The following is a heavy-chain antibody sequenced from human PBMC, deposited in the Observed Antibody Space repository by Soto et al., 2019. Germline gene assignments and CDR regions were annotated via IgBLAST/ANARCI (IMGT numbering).Heavy chain of an antibody. CDR2: ISANNGNT. V-gene: IGHV1-2*02. CDR1: GYTFTGYY. Sequence: GASVKVSCKASGYTFTGYYMHWVRQAPGQGLEWMGWISANNGNTNYAQKFQGRVTMTRDTSTSTVYMELSSLRSEDTAVYYCASSPSNGPHVYDAFDIWGQGTMVTVSS. CDR3: ASSPSNGPHVYDAFDI. J-gene: IGHJ3*02. D-gene: IGHD1-1*01.